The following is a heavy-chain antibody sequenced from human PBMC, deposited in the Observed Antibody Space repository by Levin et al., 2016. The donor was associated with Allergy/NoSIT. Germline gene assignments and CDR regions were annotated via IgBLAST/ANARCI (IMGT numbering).Heavy chain of an antibody. V-gene: IGHV3-33*08. CDR2: IWYDGSNE. J-gene: IGHJ4*02. Sequence: GGSLRLSCAASGFTFSSYGMHWVRQAPGKGLEWVALIWYDGSNEYYGDSVKGRFTISRDNSKNTLYLQMNSLRADDTAVYYCARNVDTAMAFDYWGQGTLVTVSS. D-gene: IGHD5-18*01. CDR3: ARNVDTAMAFDY. CDR1: GFTFSSYG.